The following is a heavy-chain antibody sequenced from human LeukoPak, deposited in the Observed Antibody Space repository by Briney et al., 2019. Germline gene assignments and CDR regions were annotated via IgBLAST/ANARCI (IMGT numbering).Heavy chain of an antibody. CDR3: ARDILASGWYLNAFDI. J-gene: IGHJ3*02. D-gene: IGHD6-19*01. CDR1: GGSISSGSYY. V-gene: IGHV4-61*02. Sequence: SETLSLTCTVAGGSISSGSYYWSWIRQPAGKGLEWIGRIYTSGSTNYNPSLKSRVTISVGTSKNQFSLKLSSVTAADTAVYYCARDILASGWYLNAFDIGGQGTMVTVSS. CDR2: IYTSGST.